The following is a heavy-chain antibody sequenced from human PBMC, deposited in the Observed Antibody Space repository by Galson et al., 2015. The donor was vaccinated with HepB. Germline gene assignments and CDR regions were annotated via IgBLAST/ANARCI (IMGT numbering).Heavy chain of an antibody. D-gene: IGHD2-2*01. CDR1: GGSFSGYY. CDR3: ARVPAAIRYYYGMTS. Sequence: LSLTCAVYGGSFSGYYWGWIRQPPGKGLEWIGEINHSGSTNYNPSLKSRVTISVDTSKNQFSLKLSSVTAADTAVYYCARVPAAIRYYYGMTSGAKGPRSPSP. CDR2: INHSGST. J-gene: IGHJ6*02. V-gene: IGHV4-34*01.